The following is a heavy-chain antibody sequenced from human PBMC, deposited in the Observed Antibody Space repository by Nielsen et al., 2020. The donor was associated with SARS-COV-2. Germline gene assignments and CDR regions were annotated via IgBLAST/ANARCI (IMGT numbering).Heavy chain of an antibody. CDR3: ARANGGQYYFDY. CDR2: IYYSGST. J-gene: IGHJ4*02. Sequence: SETLSLTCTVSGGSISSYYWSWIRQPPGKGLEWIGYIYYSGSTNYNPSLKSRVTISVDTSKNQFSLKLSSVTAADTAVYYCARANGGQYYFDYWSQGTLVTVSS. CDR1: GGSISSYY. D-gene: IGHD4-23*01. V-gene: IGHV4-59*01.